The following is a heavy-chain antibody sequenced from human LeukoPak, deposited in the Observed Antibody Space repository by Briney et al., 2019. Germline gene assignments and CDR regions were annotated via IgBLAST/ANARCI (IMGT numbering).Heavy chain of an antibody. D-gene: IGHD2-15*01. CDR1: GFTFSSYS. J-gene: IGHJ4*02. V-gene: IGHV3-21*01. CDR2: ISSSSSYI. Sequence: GGSLRLSCAASGFTFSSYSMNWVRQAPGKGLEWVSSISSSSSYIYYADSVKGRFTISRDNAKNSLYLQMNSLRAEDTAVYYCARDTHEGHYFDYWGQGTLVTVSS. CDR3: ARDTHEGHYFDY.